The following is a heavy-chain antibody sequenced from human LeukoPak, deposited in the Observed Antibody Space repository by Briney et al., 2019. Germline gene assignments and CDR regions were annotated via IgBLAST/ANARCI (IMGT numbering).Heavy chain of an antibody. CDR1: GYTFTSYD. J-gene: IGHJ4*02. CDR2: ISAYNGNT. V-gene: IGHV1-18*01. Sequence: ASVKVSCKASGYTFTSYDISWVRQAPGQGLEWMGWISAYNGNTNYAQKLQGRVTMTTDTSTSTAYMELRSLRSDDTAVYYYARVLPMVRGRGPIDYWGQGTLVTVSS. CDR3: ARVLPMVRGRGPIDY. D-gene: IGHD3-10*01.